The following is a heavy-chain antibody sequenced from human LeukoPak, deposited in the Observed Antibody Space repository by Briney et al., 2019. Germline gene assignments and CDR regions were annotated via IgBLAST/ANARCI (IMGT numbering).Heavy chain of an antibody. CDR1: GFTFSNYA. Sequence: GASLRLSCAASGFTFSNYAMTWVRQAPGKGLEWVSVISGSGGTTYYADSVKGRFTISRDNSKNTLYLQMNSLRAEDTALYSCAKEWGPLYWGRGTLVTVSS. CDR3: AKEWGPLY. J-gene: IGHJ4*02. CDR2: ISGSGGTT. V-gene: IGHV3-23*01. D-gene: IGHD1-26*01.